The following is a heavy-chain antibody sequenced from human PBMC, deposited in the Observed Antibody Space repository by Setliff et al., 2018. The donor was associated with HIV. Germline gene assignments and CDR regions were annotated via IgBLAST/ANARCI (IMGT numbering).Heavy chain of an antibody. J-gene: IGHJ4*02. D-gene: IGHD3-22*01. CDR2: IKSKSDGGAV. Sequence: GGSLRLSCAASGFMFSDYYMSWIRQTPGKGLEWVGRIKSKSDGGAVHYAAPVKGRFTISRDDSQDTLYLEMNSLTNEDTAMYYCTTYSSVYYHSDCWGQGTLVTVSS. CDR1: GFMFSDYY. V-gene: IGHV3-15*06. CDR3: TTYSSVYYHSDC.